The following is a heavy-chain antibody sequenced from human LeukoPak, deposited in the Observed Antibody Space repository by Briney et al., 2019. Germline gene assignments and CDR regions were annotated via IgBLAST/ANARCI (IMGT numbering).Heavy chain of an antibody. CDR2: ISSSSSYI. Sequence: GGSLRLSCAASGFTFSSYSMNWVRQAPGKGLEWVSSISSSSSYIYYADSVKGRFTISRDNAKNTLYLQMNSLRAEDTAVYYCAKDYRSGWYGGSDYWGQGTLVTVSS. CDR1: GFTFSSYS. CDR3: AKDYRSGWYGGSDY. J-gene: IGHJ4*02. D-gene: IGHD6-19*01. V-gene: IGHV3-21*04.